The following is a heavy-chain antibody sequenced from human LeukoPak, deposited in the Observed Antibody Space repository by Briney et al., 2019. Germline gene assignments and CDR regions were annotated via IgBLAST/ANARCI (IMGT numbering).Heavy chain of an antibody. Sequence: GASVKVSCKASGGTFSSYAISWVRQAPGQGLEWMGRIIPILGIANYAQKFQGGVTITADKSTNTAYMELSSLRSEDTAVYYCASITMVRGVINDPGVHWGQGTLVTVSS. J-gene: IGHJ4*02. V-gene: IGHV1-69*04. D-gene: IGHD3-10*01. CDR1: GGTFSSYA. CDR2: IIPILGIA. CDR3: ASITMVRGVINDPGVH.